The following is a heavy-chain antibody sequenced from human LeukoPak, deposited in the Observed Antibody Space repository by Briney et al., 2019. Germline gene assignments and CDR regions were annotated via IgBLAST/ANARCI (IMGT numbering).Heavy chain of an antibody. Sequence: GGSLRLSWAAAGFTFSSYAMHWVRQAPGKGLEYVSAISSNGGSTYYANSVKGRFTISRDNSKNTLYLQMGSLRAEDMAVYYCALAAAGFYYFDYWGQGTLVTVSS. CDR2: ISSNGGST. CDR1: GFTFSSYA. V-gene: IGHV3-64*01. D-gene: IGHD6-13*01. J-gene: IGHJ4*02. CDR3: ALAAAGFYYFDY.